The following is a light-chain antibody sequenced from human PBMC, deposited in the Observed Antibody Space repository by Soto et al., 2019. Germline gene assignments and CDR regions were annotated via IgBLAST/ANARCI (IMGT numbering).Light chain of an antibody. CDR3: QQYNNWPTLI. J-gene: IGKJ4*01. CDR1: QSLSGN. CDR2: GAS. Sequence: EVVMTQSPATLSVSPGERATLSCRASQSLSGNLAWYQQKPGQAPRLLIYGASIRATGVPARFSGSGSETEFTLTISSLQSEDSAVYYCQQYNNWPTLIFGGGTKVEIK. V-gene: IGKV3-15*01.